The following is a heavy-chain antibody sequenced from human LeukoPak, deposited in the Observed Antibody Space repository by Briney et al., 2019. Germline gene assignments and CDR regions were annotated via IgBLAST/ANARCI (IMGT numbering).Heavy chain of an antibody. V-gene: IGHV3-23*01. D-gene: IGHD6-19*01. J-gene: IGHJ3*02. CDR2: ISGSGGST. Sequence: GGSLRLSCAASGFTFSSYAMSWVRQALGKGLEWVSAISGSGGSTYYADSVKGRFTISRDNSKNTLYLQMNSLRAEDTAVYYCAKEGPIAVAGTDAFDIWGQGTMVTVSS. CDR3: AKEGPIAVAGTDAFDI. CDR1: GFTFSSYA.